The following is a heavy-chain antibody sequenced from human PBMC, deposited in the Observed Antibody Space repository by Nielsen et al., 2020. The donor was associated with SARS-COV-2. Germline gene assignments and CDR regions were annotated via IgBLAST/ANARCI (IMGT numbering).Heavy chain of an antibody. J-gene: IGHJ5*02. CDR2: ISAYNGNT. D-gene: IGHD2-2*01. V-gene: IGHV1-18*01. Sequence: ASVKVSCKASGGTFSSYAISWVRQAPGQGLEWMGWISAYNGNTNYAQKLQGRVTMTTDTSTSTAYMELSSLRSEDTAVYYCARGVVPAAMTWFDPWGQGTLVTVSS. CDR1: GGTFSSYA. CDR3: ARGVVPAAMTWFDP.